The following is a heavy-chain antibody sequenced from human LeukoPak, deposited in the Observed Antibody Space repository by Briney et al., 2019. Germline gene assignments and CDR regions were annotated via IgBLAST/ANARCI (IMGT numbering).Heavy chain of an antibody. CDR2: INYSGSTT. V-gene: IGHV4-34*01. Sequence: SETLSLTCAVYGGSFSGYHWSWIRQSPGKGLEWSGEINYSGSTTKSNPSLKSRVTILVDTSKNQLSLSLSSVTVADTAVYYCTRSGLTGMRKYARADYYYYGIDVWGQGTAVTVSS. CDR1: GGSFSGYH. CDR3: TRSGLTGMRKYARADYYYYGIDV. D-gene: IGHD1-14*01. J-gene: IGHJ6*02.